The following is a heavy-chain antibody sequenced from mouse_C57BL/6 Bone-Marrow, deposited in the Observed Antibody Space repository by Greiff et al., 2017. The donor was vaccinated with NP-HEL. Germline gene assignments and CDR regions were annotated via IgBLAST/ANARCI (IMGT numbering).Heavy chain of an antibody. Sequence: EVQLVESGGGLVQPGGSMKLSCVASGFTFSNYWMNWVRQSPEKGLEWVAQIRLKSDNYATHYAESVKGRFTISRDDSKSSVYLQMNNLRAEDTGIYYCTVSSGFLYYFDYWGQGTTLTVSS. CDR2: IRLKSDNYAT. V-gene: IGHV6-3*01. CDR1: GFTFSNYW. D-gene: IGHD3-2*02. J-gene: IGHJ2*01. CDR3: TVSSGFLYYFDY.